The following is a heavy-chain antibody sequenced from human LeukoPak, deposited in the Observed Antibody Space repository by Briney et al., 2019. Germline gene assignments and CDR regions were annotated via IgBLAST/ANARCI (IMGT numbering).Heavy chain of an antibody. Sequence: GGSLRLSCAASGFTFSRYDMHWVRQATGKGLEWVSAIGTVGDPYYPGSVKGRFTISRGNAKNSLYLQMNSLRAGDTAVYYCARGFLGDAFDIWGQGTMVTVSS. CDR3: ARGFLGDAFDI. CDR1: GFTFSRYD. CDR2: IGTVGDP. D-gene: IGHD3-3*01. V-gene: IGHV3-13*05. J-gene: IGHJ3*02.